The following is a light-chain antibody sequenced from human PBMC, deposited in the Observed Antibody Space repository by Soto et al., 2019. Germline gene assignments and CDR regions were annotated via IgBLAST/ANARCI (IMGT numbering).Light chain of an antibody. CDR2: DVS. V-gene: IGLV2-14*01. Sequence: QSALTQPASVSGSPGQSITISCTGTSSDVGGYNYVSWYQQHPGKAPKLMIYDVSNRPSGVSNRFSGSKSGNTADLTISGLQAEDEADYSCSSYTSSSTYVFGTGTKVTVL. CDR1: SSDVGGYNY. J-gene: IGLJ1*01. CDR3: SSYTSSSTYV.